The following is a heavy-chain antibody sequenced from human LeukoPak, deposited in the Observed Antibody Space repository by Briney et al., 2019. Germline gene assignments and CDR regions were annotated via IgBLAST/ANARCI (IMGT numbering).Heavy chain of an antibody. CDR1: GFTFSSYS. CDR2: ISSSSSTI. J-gene: IGHJ3*02. Sequence: GVSLRLSCAASGFTFSSYSMNWVRQAPGKGLEWVSYISSSSSTIYYADSVKGRFTISRDNAKNSLYLQMNSLRAEDTAVYYCASPHQVVPAAEGAFDIWGQGTMVTVSS. CDR3: ASPHQVVPAAEGAFDI. D-gene: IGHD2-2*01. V-gene: IGHV3-48*01.